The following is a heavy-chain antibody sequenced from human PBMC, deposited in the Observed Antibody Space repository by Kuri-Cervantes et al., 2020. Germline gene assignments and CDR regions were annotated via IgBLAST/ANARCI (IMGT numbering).Heavy chain of an antibody. Sequence: GESLKISCAASGFTFSSYAMSWVRQAPGKGLEWVSAISGSGGRTYYADSVKGRFTTSRDNSKNTLYLQMNSLRAEDTAVYYCAKGNSIFDYWGQGTLVTVSS. CDR3: AKGNSIFDY. V-gene: IGHV3-23*01. CDR1: GFTFSSYA. J-gene: IGHJ4*02. CDR2: ISGSGGRT.